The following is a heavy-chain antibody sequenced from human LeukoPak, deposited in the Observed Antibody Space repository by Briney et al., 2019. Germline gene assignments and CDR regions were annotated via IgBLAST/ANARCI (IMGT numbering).Heavy chain of an antibody. V-gene: IGHV1-24*01. D-gene: IGHD6-13*01. CDR2: FDPEDGET. J-gene: IGHJ5*02. Sequence: GASVKVSCKVSGYTLTGLSMHWVRQAPGKGLEWMGGFDPEDGETIYAQKFQGRVTMTEDTSTDTAYMELSSLRSEDTAVYYCATVTSIIAAAGNWFDPWGQGTLVTVSS. CDR3: ATVTSIIAAAGNWFDP. CDR1: GYTLTGLS.